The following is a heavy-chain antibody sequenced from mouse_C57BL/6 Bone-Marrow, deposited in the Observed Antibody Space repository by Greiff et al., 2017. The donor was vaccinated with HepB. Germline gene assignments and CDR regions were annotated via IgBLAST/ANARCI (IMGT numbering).Heavy chain of an antibody. CDR2: IDPETGGT. CDR3: TRESYYPWFAY. CDR1: GYTFTDYE. D-gene: IGHD1-1*01. V-gene: IGHV1-15*01. J-gene: IGHJ3*01. Sequence: VQLVESGAELVRPGASVTLSCKASGYTFTDYEMHWVKQTPVHGLEWIGAIDPETGGTAYNQKFKGKAILTADKSSSTAYMELRSLTSEDSAVYYCTRESYYPWFAYWGQGTLVTVSA.